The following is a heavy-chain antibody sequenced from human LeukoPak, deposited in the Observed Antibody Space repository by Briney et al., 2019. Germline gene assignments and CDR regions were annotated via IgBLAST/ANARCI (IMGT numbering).Heavy chain of an antibody. J-gene: IGHJ6*03. D-gene: IGHD3-3*01. CDR3: ARGIYDFWSGYYTPPGYYYYMDV. CDR1: GVSISSSSYY. V-gene: IGHV4-39*07. Sequence: SETLSLTCTVSGVSISSSSYYWGWIRQPPGKGLEWIGRIYYSGSTYYNPSLKRRATISGDASKNQFSLKLSSVTAADTAVYYCARGIYDFWSGYYTPPGYYYYMDVWGKGTTVTVSS. CDR2: IYYSGST.